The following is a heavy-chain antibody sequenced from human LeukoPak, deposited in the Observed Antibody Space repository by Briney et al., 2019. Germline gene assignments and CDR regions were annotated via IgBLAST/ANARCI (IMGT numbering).Heavy chain of an antibody. CDR1: GGSISSTTYY. J-gene: IGHJ4*02. D-gene: IGHD1-1*01. V-gene: IGHV4-39*07. CDR3: ARDVGQLDN. CDR2: IYYSGRT. Sequence: PSETLSLTCTVSGGSISSTTYYWGWIRQPPGKGLEWIGSIYYSGRTYYSPSLKSRVTISVDTSKNQFSLKLSSVTAADTAVYYCARDVGQLDNWGQGTLVTVSS.